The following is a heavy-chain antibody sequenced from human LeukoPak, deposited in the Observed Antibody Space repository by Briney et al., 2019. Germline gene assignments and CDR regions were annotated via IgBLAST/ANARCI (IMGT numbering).Heavy chain of an antibody. D-gene: IGHD3-3*01. CDR3: ARDLVDDFWSGYSFDD. CDR1: GGSISSYY. V-gene: IGHV4-4*07. CDR2: IYTSEST. J-gene: IGHJ4*02. Sequence: PSETLSLTCTVSGGSISSYYWSWIRQPAGKGLEWIGRIYTSESTNYNPSLKSRVTMSVDTSKNQLSLKLRSVTAADTAVYYCARDLVDDFWSGYSFDDWGQGTLVTASS.